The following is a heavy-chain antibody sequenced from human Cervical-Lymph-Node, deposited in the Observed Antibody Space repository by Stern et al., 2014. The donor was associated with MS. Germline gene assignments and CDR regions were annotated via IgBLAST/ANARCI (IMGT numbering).Heavy chain of an antibody. Sequence: VQLVESGSELKKPGASVKVSCTGHGYRFTSYGMNWVRQAPGQGLEWMGRINTNTGTPTCAQDFTGRFVFSLDTSVSTAYLEITSLKAEDTAVYYCLSDYNWGQGTLVTVSS. CDR1: GYRFTSYG. CDR3: LSDYN. D-gene: IGHD5-24*01. J-gene: IGHJ4*02. CDR2: INTNTGTP. V-gene: IGHV7-4-1*02.